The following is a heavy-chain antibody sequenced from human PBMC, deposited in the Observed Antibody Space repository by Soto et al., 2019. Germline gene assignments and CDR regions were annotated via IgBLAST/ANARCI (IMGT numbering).Heavy chain of an antibody. D-gene: IGHD3-9*01. V-gene: IGHV3-23*01. CDR1: GVTCSSYA. Sequence: GGSLRLSCAASGVTCSSYAMSWVRQAPGKGLEWVSAISGSGGSTYYADSVKGRFTISRDNSKNTLYLQMNSLRAEDTAVYYCAKDLVPYDILTGPLDIWGQGTMVTVSS. CDR2: ISGSGGST. J-gene: IGHJ3*02. CDR3: AKDLVPYDILTGPLDI.